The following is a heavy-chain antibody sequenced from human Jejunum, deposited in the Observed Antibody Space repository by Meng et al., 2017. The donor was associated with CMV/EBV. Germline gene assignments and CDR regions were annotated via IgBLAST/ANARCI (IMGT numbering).Heavy chain of an antibody. CDR3: ARGFAIDS. CDR1: GFTFSNDW. Sequence: EVRVGECGGGLVQPWGSLRPCFVASGFTFSNDWMTWVRQAPGKGLEWVANIKQDGSETYYVDSVKGRFTISRDNGKNSLYLQMNNLRAEDTGVYYCARGFAIDSWGQGTLVTVSS. CDR2: IKQDGSET. D-gene: IGHD3-10*01. J-gene: IGHJ4*02. V-gene: IGHV3-7*04.